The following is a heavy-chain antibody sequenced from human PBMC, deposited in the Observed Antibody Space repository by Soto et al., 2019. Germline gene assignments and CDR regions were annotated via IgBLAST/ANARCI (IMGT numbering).Heavy chain of an antibody. CDR2: INHSGMT. V-gene: IGHV4-34*01. CDR1: GASFSLYY. CDR3: ARKGHYFDY. Sequence: QVQVQQWGAGLLKPSETLSLTCAVYGASFSLYYWSWIRQSPGKGLEWIGEINHSGMTNHNPSLKIRVTISVDTSKNEFSLKVRSVTAADTAVYYCARKGHYFDYWGQGTXXXXS. J-gene: IGHJ4*02.